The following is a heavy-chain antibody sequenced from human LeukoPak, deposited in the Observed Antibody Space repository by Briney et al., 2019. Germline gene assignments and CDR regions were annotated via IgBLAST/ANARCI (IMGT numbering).Heavy chain of an antibody. CDR3: ARDDTIFGVVTYYFDY. V-gene: IGHV1-2*02. D-gene: IGHD3-3*01. J-gene: IGHJ4*02. CDR2: INPNSGGT. Sequence: ASVKVSCKACGYTFTGYYMHWVRQAPGQGLEWMGWINPNSGGTNYAQKFQGRVTMTRDTSISTAYMELSRLRSDDTAVYYCARDDTIFGVVTYYFDYWGQGTLVTVSS. CDR1: GYTFTGYY.